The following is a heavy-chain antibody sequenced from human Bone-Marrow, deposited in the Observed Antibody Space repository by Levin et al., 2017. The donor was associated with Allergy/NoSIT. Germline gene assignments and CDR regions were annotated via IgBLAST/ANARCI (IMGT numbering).Heavy chain of an antibody. D-gene: IGHD2-15*01. CDR2: IHTDTSVT. V-gene: IGHV3-74*01. CDR1: GFTFSSYY. J-gene: IGHJ4*02. Sequence: PGGSLRLSCAASGFTFSSYYMHWVRQAPGKGLAWVSNIHTDTSVTNYADSVKGRFTISRDNAKNTLYLQMNSLRAEATAVYYCARGGCSATSCLDYWGQGTLVTVSS. CDR3: ARGGCSATSCLDY.